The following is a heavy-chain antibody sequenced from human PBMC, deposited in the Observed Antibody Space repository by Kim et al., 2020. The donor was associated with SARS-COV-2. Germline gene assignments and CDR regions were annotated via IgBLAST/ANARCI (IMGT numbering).Heavy chain of an antibody. D-gene: IGHD6-13*01. CDR1: GFTFSNYW. CDR3: ARDQWTSRSWFGLDV. Sequence: GGSLRLSCAGSGFTFSNYWMNWVRQAPGQGLEWVANIKEDGSDKFYVDSVKGRFIISRDNAKNSLYLQMNSLRAEDTAVYYCARDQWTSRSWFGLDVWGQGTTVTFS. CDR2: IKEDGSDK. V-gene: IGHV3-7*03. J-gene: IGHJ6*02.